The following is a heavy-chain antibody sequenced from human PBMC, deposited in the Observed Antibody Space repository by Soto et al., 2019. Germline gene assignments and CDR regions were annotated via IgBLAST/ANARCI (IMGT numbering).Heavy chain of an antibody. CDR1: GGSISSSDYF. CDR2: ISYSGST. J-gene: IGHJ6*02. D-gene: IGHD3-9*01. V-gene: IGHV4-39*01. CDR3: TRRRYFGGQPHGMDV. Sequence: QLQLQESGPGLVKPSETLSLTCTVSGGSISSSDYFWGWIRQPPGKGLEWIGSISYSGSTYYNPSFKSRVTISMDTSKYQFSLKLNSVTAADTAVYYCTRRRYFGGQPHGMDVWGQGTTVTVSS.